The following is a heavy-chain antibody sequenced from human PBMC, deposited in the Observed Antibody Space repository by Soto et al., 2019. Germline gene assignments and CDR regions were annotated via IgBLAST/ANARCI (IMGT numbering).Heavy chain of an antibody. J-gene: IGHJ4*02. V-gene: IGHV3-23*01. Sequence: DVHLLQSGGGLVQPGGSLRVSCAASGFTFSNYAMTWVRQAPGKGLEWVSAIAGSGVTTFYSDSVKGRFTISRDNSQNTVFLQMDSLRADDTAVYYCAKDVERPEYWGQGILVTVSS. CDR2: IAGSGVTT. CDR1: GFTFSNYA. CDR3: AKDVERPEY.